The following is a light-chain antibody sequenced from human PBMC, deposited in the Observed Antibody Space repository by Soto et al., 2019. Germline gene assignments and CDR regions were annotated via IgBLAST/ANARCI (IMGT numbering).Light chain of an antibody. Sequence: QSVLTQPASVSGSPGQSITISCTGTSSDVGDYNFVSWYQQLPGKAPKLMIYEVSHRPSGVSNRFSGSKSGNTASLTISGLLAEDEAHYYCSSHTSSSIWVFGGGTKLNVL. CDR3: SSHTSSSIWV. V-gene: IGLV2-14*03. CDR1: SSDVGDYNF. CDR2: EVS. J-gene: IGLJ3*02.